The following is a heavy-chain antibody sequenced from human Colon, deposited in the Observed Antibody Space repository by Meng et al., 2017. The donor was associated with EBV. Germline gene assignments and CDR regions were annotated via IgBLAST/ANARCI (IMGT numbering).Heavy chain of an antibody. Sequence: QQSASGPRTCKPSGPPPLTVTFSGGSSSVCSYYWSWIRQPPGKGLAWIGSIHNAGSNYYYPSLKSRVTISGDTSKRQVSLKLSSVTAADTAVYYCARADVDTSMVNPKLSFDYWGQGTLVTVSS. D-gene: IGHD5-18*01. CDR1: GGSSSVCSYY. V-gene: IGHV4-39*07. CDR3: ARADVDTSMVNPKLSFDY. J-gene: IGHJ4*02. CDR2: IHNAGSN.